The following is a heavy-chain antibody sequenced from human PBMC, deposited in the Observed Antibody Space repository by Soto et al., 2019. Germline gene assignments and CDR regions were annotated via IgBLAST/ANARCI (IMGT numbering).Heavy chain of an antibody. D-gene: IGHD1-26*01. Sequence: PSQSLPLTCAITGASVSSNSAGWSWVRQSPSRGLEWLGRTYYRSKWYYEYAVSVRGRIPINPDTAKNQYSLQLNSVTPEDTAVYFCARGEQYSGRIFDYWGRGTLVTVSS. CDR1: GASVSSNSAG. CDR2: TYYRSKWYY. V-gene: IGHV6-1*01. CDR3: ARGEQYSGRIFDY. J-gene: IGHJ4*01.